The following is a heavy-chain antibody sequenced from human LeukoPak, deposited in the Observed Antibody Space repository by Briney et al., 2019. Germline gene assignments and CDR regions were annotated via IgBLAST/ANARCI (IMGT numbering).Heavy chain of an antibody. D-gene: IGHD5-12*01. CDR2: IYYSGST. CDR1: GGSISSHY. V-gene: IGHV4-59*11. CDR3: ARDGGGYDYGGFDY. Sequence: SETLSLTCTVSGGSISSHYWSWIRQPPGKGLDWIGYIYYSGSTNYNPSLKSRVTISVDTSKNQFSLKLSSVTAADTAVYYCARDGGGYDYGGFDYWGPGTLVTVSS. J-gene: IGHJ4*02.